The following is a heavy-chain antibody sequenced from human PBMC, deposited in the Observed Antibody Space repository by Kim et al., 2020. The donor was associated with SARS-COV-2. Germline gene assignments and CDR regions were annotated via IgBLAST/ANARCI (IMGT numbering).Heavy chain of an antibody. CDR2: IYYSGGT. J-gene: IGHJ3*01. Sequence: SETLSLTCSVSGGSISSYYWSWIRQPPGKGLEWIGYIYYSGGTNYNPSLKSRVTISVDTSKNQFSLNLSSVTAADTAVYYCATGGYNYGYHAFDLWGQGT. CDR3: ATGGYNYGYHAFDL. CDR1: GGSISSYY. D-gene: IGHD5-18*01. V-gene: IGHV4-59*08.